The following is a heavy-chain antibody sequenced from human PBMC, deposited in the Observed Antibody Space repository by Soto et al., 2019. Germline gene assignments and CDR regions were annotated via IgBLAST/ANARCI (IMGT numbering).Heavy chain of an antibody. CDR3: ARARGARYFDY. CDR1: GGSISSPNL. J-gene: IGHJ4*02. D-gene: IGHD2-15*01. CDR2: IYYSGST. V-gene: IGHV4-30-4*01. Sequence: SETLSLTCAVSGGSISSPNLWTWVRQPPGKGLEWIGYIYYSGSTYYNPSLKSRVTISVDTSKNQFSLKLSSVTAADTAVYYCARARGARYFDYWGQGTLVTVSS.